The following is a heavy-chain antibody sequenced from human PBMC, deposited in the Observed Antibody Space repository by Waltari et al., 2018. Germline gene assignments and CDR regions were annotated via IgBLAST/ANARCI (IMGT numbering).Heavy chain of an antibody. D-gene: IGHD2-15*01. CDR3: VRLEDCSGPGGNCYSGDPFAMDV. CDR2: INHAANT. Sequence: QVQLQQWGAGLLQPSETLSLPCAVYGGSFTCYYWGWVRQPPGKGLEWIGEINHAANTNYNPSLRSRVIMSVDTSKNQFSLKLTFVTAADTGVYYCVRLEDCSGPGGNCYSGDPFAMDVWGQGTTVTVSS. J-gene: IGHJ6*02. CDR1: GGSFTCYY. V-gene: IGHV4-34*01.